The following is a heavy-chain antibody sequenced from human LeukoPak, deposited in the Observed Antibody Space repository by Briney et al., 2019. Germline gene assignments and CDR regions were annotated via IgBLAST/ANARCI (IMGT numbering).Heavy chain of an antibody. Sequence: GGSLRLSCAASGFTFSSYGMHWVRQAPGKGLEWVAFIRYDGSNKYYADSVKGRFTISRDNSKNTLYLQMNSLRAEDTAVYYCARDLRITIFGVVKGAFDIWGQGTMVTVSS. D-gene: IGHD3-3*01. CDR2: IRYDGSNK. CDR1: GFTFSSYG. CDR3: ARDLRITIFGVVKGAFDI. J-gene: IGHJ3*02. V-gene: IGHV3-30*02.